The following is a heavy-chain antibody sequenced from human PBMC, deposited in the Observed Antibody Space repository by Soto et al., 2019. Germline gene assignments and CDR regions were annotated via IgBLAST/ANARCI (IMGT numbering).Heavy chain of an antibody. CDR1: GFTFSSYA. CDR2: ISGSGGST. D-gene: IGHD6-19*01. V-gene: IGHV3-23*01. CDR3: AKDEIGSGWHKGYYYGMDV. Sequence: RRLSCAASGFTFSSYAMSWVRQAPGKGLGWVSAISGSGGSTYYADSVRRRFTISRDNSKNTLYLQMNSLRAEDTAVYYCAKDEIGSGWHKGYYYGMDVWGQGTTVTVS. J-gene: IGHJ6*02.